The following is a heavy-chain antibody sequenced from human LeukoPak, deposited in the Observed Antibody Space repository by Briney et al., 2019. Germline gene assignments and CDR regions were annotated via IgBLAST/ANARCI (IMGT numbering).Heavy chain of an antibody. CDR2: ISPYYGDT. Sequence: ASVKVSCKASGYTFTDYGVTWVRQGPGQGLGWVGWISPYYGDTKYPESLQDRVTMTTDTSTNTAYLEVRSLRSDDTGVYFCVRWADDYGDFWGQGTLVTVSS. CDR3: VRWADDYGDF. D-gene: IGHD4-17*01. CDR1: GYTFTDYG. V-gene: IGHV1-18*01. J-gene: IGHJ4*02.